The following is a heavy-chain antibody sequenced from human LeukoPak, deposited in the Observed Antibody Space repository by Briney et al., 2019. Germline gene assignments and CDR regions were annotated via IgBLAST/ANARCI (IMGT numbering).Heavy chain of an antibody. CDR1: GGSISSYY. Sequence: SETLSLTCTVSGGSISSYYWSWIRQPPGKGLEWIGYIYYSGSTNYNPSLKSRVTISVDTSKNQFSLKLSSVTAADTAVYYCARHVRRYLYGSGSYYSAFDIWGQGTMVTVSS. V-gene: IGHV4-59*08. J-gene: IGHJ3*02. D-gene: IGHD3-10*01. CDR3: ARHVRRYLYGSGSYYSAFDI. CDR2: IYYSGST.